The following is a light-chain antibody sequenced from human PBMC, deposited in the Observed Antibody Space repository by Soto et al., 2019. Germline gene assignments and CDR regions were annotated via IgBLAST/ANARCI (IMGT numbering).Light chain of an antibody. CDR3: QQYGSSLWT. CDR1: QSVISSY. Sequence: EIVLTQSPGTLSLSPGERATLSCRASQSVISSYLAWYQQKSGQAPRLFIYGASNRATGIPDRFSGSGFGTDFTLTISRLEPEDFAVYYCQQYGSSLWTFGQGTKVEI. V-gene: IGKV3-20*01. CDR2: GAS. J-gene: IGKJ1*01.